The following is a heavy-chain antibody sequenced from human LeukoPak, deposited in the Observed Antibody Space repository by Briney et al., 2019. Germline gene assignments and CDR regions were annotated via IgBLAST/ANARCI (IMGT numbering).Heavy chain of an antibody. CDR2: INTNTGNP. Sequence: ASVKVSCKTSGYTFTSYAMNWVRQAPGQGLEWMGWINTNTGNPTYAQGFTGRFVFSLDTSVSTAYLQISSLKAEDTAVYYCARTRYFSSTSCSNSGGYYYYYYGMDVWGQGTTVTVSS. J-gene: IGHJ6*02. CDR1: GYTFTSYA. V-gene: IGHV7-4-1*02. D-gene: IGHD2-2*01. CDR3: ARTRYFSSTSCSNSGGYYYYYYGMDV.